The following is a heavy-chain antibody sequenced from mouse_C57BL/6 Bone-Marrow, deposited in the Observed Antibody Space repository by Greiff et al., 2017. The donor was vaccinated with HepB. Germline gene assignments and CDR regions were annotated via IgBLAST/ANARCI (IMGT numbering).Heavy chain of an antibody. V-gene: IGHV1-85*01. J-gene: IGHJ2*01. CDR3: ARWGAITTVYDFDY. CDR1: GYTFTSYD. CDR2: IYPRDGST. Sequence: VQLQQSGPELVKPGASVKISCKASGYTFTSYDINWAKQRPGQGLEWIGWIYPRDGSTKYNEKFKGKATLTVDTSSSTAYMELHSLTSEDSAVYFCARWGAITTVYDFDYWGQGTTLTVSS. D-gene: IGHD1-1*01.